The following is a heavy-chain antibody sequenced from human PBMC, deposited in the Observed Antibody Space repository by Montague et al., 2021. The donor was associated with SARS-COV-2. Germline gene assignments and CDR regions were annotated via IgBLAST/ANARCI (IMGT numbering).Heavy chain of an antibody. CDR2: INHGGST. J-gene: IGHJ6*03. Sequence: SETLSLTCAVHGTSFSGYYWNWIRKPPGKGLEWIGEINHGGSTKYSPSLKSRLTITADMSKNQFSLKLTSVPAADTAVYYCARLRDGVVPSPILGVGPYYSYYYMDVWGRGTTVTVSS. CDR3: ARLRDGVVPSPILGVGPYYSYYYMDV. CDR1: GTSFSGYY. D-gene: IGHD3-10*01. V-gene: IGHV4-34*01.